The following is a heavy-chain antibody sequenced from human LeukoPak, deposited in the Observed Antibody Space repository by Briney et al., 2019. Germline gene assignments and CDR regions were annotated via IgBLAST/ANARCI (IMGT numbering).Heavy chain of an antibody. V-gene: IGHV4-59*12. CDR2: IYYSGST. CDR1: GGSISSYY. J-gene: IGHJ4*02. CDR3: ARGSSGWPFDY. Sequence: ASETLSLTCTVSGGSISSYYWSWIRQPPGKGLEWIGYIYYSGSTNYNPSLKSRVTISVDTSKNQFSLKLSSVTAADTAVYYCARGSSGWPFDYWGQGTLVTVSS. D-gene: IGHD6-19*01.